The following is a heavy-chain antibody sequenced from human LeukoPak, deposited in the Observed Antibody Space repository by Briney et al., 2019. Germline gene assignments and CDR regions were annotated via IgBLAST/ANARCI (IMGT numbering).Heavy chain of an antibody. CDR2: ISSSRTYI. Sequence: GGSLRLSCAASDFTFSAYTMNWIRLAPGKGLEWVSSISSSRTYIYYADSVKGRFTISRDNAKNSLYLQMNSLRAKDTALYFCARDSDYGDYFDHWGQGTLVTVSS. CDR3: ARDSDYGDYFDH. V-gene: IGHV3-21*06. CDR1: DFTFSAYT. D-gene: IGHD4-17*01. J-gene: IGHJ4*02.